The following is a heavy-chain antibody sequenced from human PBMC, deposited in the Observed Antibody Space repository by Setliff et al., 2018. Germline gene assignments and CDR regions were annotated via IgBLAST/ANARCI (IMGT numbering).Heavy chain of an antibody. CDR1: GYSFTSYA. CDR3: AKSPPGYYDSSGWHQRNYYMDV. Sequence: ASVKVSCKASGYSFTSYAMNWVRQAPAQGLEWMGWINTNTGNPMYAQGFTGRFVFSLDTSVSTAYLQISSLKAEDTAVYYCAKSPPGYYDSSGWHQRNYYMDVWGKGTTVTAP. CDR2: INTNTGNP. D-gene: IGHD3-22*01. J-gene: IGHJ6*03. V-gene: IGHV7-4-1*02.